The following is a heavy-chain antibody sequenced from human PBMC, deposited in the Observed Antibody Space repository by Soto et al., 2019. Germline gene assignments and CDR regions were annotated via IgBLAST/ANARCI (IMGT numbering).Heavy chain of an antibody. CDR3: ARKDYYGTMPFDY. J-gene: IGHJ4*02. V-gene: IGHV1-69*02. CDR1: GGTFSSYT. Sequence: QVQLVQSGAEVKKPGSSVKVSCKASGGTFSSYTISWVRQAPGQGLEWMGRIIPILGIANAAQKFQGRVTITADKSTSTAYMELSSLRSEDTAVYYCARKDYYGTMPFDYWGQGTLVTVSS. CDR2: IIPILGIA. D-gene: IGHD3-10*01.